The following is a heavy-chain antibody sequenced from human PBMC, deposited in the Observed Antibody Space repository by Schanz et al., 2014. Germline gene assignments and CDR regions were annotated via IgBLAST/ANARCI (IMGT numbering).Heavy chain of an antibody. CDR1: GGTFSSYT. D-gene: IGHD4-4*01. V-gene: IGHV1-46*01. CDR2: IHSTGGTT. J-gene: IGHJ6*02. Sequence: QVRLVQSGAEVKKPGSSVKVSCEASGGTFSSYTISWVRQAPGQGLEWMGIIHSTGGTTSHAQKFQGRVTMTRDTSTSTVYMELSSLRSEDTAVYYCASALTTWGGMDVWGQGTTVTVSS. CDR3: ASALTTWGGMDV.